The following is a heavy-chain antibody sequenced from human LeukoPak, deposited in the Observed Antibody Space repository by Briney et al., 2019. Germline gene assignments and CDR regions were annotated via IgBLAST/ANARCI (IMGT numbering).Heavy chain of an antibody. Sequence: GGSLRLSCAAYRFTFSSYAMHWVRQAPGKGLEWVAVISYDGSNKYYADSVKGRFTISRDNSKNTLYLQMNSLRAEDTAVYYCAKDIEEWLVKGGGCFDYWGQGTLVTVSS. J-gene: IGHJ4*02. CDR3: AKDIEEWLVKGGGCFDY. CDR2: ISYDGSNK. D-gene: IGHD6-19*01. CDR1: RFTFSSYA. V-gene: IGHV3-30-3*01.